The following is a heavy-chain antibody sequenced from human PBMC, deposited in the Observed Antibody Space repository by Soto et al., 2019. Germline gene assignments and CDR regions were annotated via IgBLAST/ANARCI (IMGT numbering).Heavy chain of an antibody. V-gene: IGHV1-2*02. CDR3: VYYCAKSNYGGDDYFQYGLDV. D-gene: IGHD2-21*02. CDR2: INTKNGAA. Sequence: ASVKVSCKASVYRFTGYGLHWVRQARGQGRQWMGWINTKNGAADYAQKCQGRVTMTREMSTNTAYLELRGLRSDDTADDTAVYYCAKSNYGGDDYFQYGLDVWGQGTTVTVSS. J-gene: IGHJ6*02. CDR1: VYRFTGYG.